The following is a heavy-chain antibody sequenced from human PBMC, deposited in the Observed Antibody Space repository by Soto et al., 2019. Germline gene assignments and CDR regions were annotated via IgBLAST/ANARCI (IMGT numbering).Heavy chain of an antibody. V-gene: IGHV1-69*13. CDR1: GGTFSSYA. CDR3: ARQPYCSRVSCLPDYYYYYGMDV. CDR2: IIPIFGTA. D-gene: IGHD2-15*01. J-gene: IGHJ6*02. Sequence: SVKVSCKASGGTFSSYAISWVRQAPGQGLEWMGGIIPIFGTANYAQKFQGRVTITADESTSTAYMELSSLRSEDTAVYYCARQPYCSRVSCLPDYYYYYGMDVWGQGTTVTVSS.